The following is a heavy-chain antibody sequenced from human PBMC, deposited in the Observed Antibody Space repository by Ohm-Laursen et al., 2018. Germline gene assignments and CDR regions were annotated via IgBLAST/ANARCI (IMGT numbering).Heavy chain of an antibody. V-gene: IGHV3-33*01. J-gene: IGHJ4*02. CDR2: IWHDGSDK. CDR1: GLTFSNYG. D-gene: IGHD3/OR15-3a*01. CDR3: ARVDASWSFDY. Sequence: SLRLSCTASGLTFSNYGMHWVRQAPGKGLEWVAIIWHDGSDKYYGDPVKGRFTISRDNSKNTLYLQMNSLRVEDTAVYYCARVDASWSFDYWGQGTLVTVSP.